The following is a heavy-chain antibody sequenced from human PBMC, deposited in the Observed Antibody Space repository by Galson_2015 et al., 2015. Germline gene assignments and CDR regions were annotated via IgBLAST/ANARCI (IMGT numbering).Heavy chain of an antibody. Sequence: TLSLTCVVSGGSISSGAHAWSWIRQPPGKGLQWIGYGYDNGDSYYNPSLQSRVTISVDRSKNQFSLRLNSVTAADTAVYYCARVGAAAGTGGWFDPWGQGTLVTVSS. CDR1: GGSISSGAHA. CDR3: ARVGAAAGTGGWFDP. D-gene: IGHD6-13*01. V-gene: IGHV4-30-2*01. CDR2: GYDNGDS. J-gene: IGHJ5*02.